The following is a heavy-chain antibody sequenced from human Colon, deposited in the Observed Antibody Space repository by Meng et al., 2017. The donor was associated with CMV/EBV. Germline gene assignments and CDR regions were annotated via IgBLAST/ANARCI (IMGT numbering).Heavy chain of an antibody. CDR3: ARGSGSDGRDWFDP. D-gene: IGHD1-26*01. Sequence: SGYTFVNHDIDWVRQAPGQGLEWMGWMNANTGNTGYAQKFQGRVTMTRDTSLSTAYMELRSLRSDDTATYYCARGSGSDGRDWFDPWGQGTLVTVSS. CDR1: GYTFVNHD. V-gene: IGHV1-8*01. J-gene: IGHJ5*02. CDR2: MNANTGNT.